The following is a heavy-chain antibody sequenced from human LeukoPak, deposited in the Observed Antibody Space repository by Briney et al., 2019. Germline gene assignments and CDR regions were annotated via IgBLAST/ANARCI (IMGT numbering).Heavy chain of an antibody. J-gene: IGHJ5*02. D-gene: IGHD3-3*01. CDR1: GGSISSYY. Sequence: SETLSLTCTVSGGSISSYYWSWIRQPPGKGLEWIGYIYYSGSTNYNPSLKSRVTISVDTSKNQFPLKLSSVTAADTAVYYCARTITIFGVVTHSPAFDPWGQGTLVTVSS. CDR2: IYYSGST. V-gene: IGHV4-59*01. CDR3: ARTITIFGVVTHSPAFDP.